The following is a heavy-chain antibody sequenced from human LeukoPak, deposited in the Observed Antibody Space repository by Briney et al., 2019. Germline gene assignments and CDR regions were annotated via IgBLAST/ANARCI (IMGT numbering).Heavy chain of an antibody. D-gene: IGHD3-22*01. CDR2: ISYEGSNE. CDR3: AKDGKEYYSDSSGFSDY. J-gene: IGHJ4*02. V-gene: IGHV3-30*18. CDR1: GFSFSSYG. Sequence: GGSLRLSCATSGFSFSSYGMHWVRQAPGKGLEWVAVISYEGSNEFYADSVKGRFTVSRDNSKKTLNLQMNSLRVEDTAVYYCAKDGKEYYSDSSGFSDYWGQGTLVTVSS.